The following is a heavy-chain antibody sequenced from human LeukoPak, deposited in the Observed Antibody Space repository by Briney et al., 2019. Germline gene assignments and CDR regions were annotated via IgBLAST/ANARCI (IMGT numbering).Heavy chain of an antibody. CDR3: TRVFAYSYGDFDN. V-gene: IGHV3-66*01. CDR1: GFTVRNNY. D-gene: IGHD5-18*01. Sequence: PLGSPRVSCEASGFTVRNNYMTWVRQAPGKGLEWGSVIYSGGGTYYADSVKYRSPISRDNSKNTLFLQMNSLRVEDSAVYYCTRVFAYSYGDFDNWGQGTLVSASS. CDR2: IYSGGGT. J-gene: IGHJ4*02.